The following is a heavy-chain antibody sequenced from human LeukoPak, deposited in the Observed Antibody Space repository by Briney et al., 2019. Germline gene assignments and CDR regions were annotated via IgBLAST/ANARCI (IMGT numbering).Heavy chain of an antibody. Sequence: ASVKVSCKASGYTFTSYDINWVRQATGQGLEWMGWMNPNSGNTGYAQKFQGRVTITRNTSISTDYMELSSLRSEDTAVYYCARGVLRFLEWLPKSYMDVWGKGTTVTVSS. V-gene: IGHV1-8*03. J-gene: IGHJ6*03. CDR3: ARGVLRFLEWLPKSYMDV. CDR1: GYTFTSYD. D-gene: IGHD3-3*01. CDR2: MNPNSGNT.